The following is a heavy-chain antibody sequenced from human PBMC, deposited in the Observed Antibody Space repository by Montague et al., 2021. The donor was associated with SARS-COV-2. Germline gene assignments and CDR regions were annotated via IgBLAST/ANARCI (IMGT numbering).Heavy chain of an antibody. Sequence: SLRLSCAASGFIFGDYWMSWVRQAPGKGLEWVANIKLDGSEEYYMDSVKGRFTISRDNAKNSLYLQMNSLRAEDTAVYYCARDHRQVWFGAPVMERYFDYWGQGTLVTVSS. CDR3: ARDHRQVWFGAPVMERYFDY. D-gene: IGHD3-10*01. CDR2: IKLDGSEE. J-gene: IGHJ4*02. CDR1: GFIFGDYW. V-gene: IGHV3-7*01.